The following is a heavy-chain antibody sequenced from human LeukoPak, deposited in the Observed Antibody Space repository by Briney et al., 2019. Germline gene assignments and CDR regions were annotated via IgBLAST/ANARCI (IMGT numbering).Heavy chain of an antibody. J-gene: IGHJ5*02. CDR3: ARDQDIVVVVAATHWFDP. Sequence: GSVKVSCKASGYPFTSYGISWVRQAPGQGLEWMGWISAYNGNTNYAQKLQGRVTMTTDTSTSTAYMELRSLRSDDTAVYYCARDQDIVVVVAATHWFDPWGQGTLVTVSS. CDR1: GYPFTSYG. V-gene: IGHV1-18*01. CDR2: ISAYNGNT. D-gene: IGHD2-15*01.